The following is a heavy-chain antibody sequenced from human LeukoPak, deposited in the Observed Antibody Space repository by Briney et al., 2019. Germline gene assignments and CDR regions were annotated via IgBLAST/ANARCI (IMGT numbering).Heavy chain of an antibody. CDR3: ARDRRRDGYSFDY. CDR1: GDSISSGTYY. D-gene: IGHD5-24*01. V-gene: IGHV4-39*07. Sequence: SETLSLTCSVSGDSISSGTYYWGWIRQPPGKGLEWIGSIYYSGSTSYSPSLKSRVTISVDTSKNQFSLKLNSVTAADTAVYYCARDRRRDGYSFDYWGQGTLVTVSS. CDR2: IYYSGST. J-gene: IGHJ4*02.